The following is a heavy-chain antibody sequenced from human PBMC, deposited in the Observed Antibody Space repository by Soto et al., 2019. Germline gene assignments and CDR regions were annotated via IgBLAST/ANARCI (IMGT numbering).Heavy chain of an antibody. CDR1: GGSFSGYY. J-gene: IGHJ4*02. V-gene: IGHV4-34*01. D-gene: IGHD3-9*01. Sequence: SETLSLTCAVYGGSFSGYYWSWIRQPPGKGLEWIGRIYYSGSTYYNPSLQSRVAMSIDTSNNHFSLKLSSATAADTAVYYCAAYDILTVYFPQYSFDYWGQGALVTVSS. CDR2: IYYSGST. CDR3: AAYDILTVYFPQYSFDY.